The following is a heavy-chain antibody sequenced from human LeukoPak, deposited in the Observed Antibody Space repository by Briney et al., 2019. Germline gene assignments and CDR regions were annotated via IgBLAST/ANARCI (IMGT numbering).Heavy chain of an antibody. J-gene: IGHJ4*02. V-gene: IGHV3-23*01. CDR1: GFTFTSYG. CDR2: ISGSGGST. D-gene: IGHD6-13*01. CDR3: ARALAAERVTGLDC. Sequence: GGSLRLSCAASGFTFTSYGMGWVRQAPGKGLEWVSAISGSGGSTYYAASVKGRLTISRDNFENTLSLQMNSLRPEDTAVYYCARALAAERVTGLDCWGQGTLVTVSS.